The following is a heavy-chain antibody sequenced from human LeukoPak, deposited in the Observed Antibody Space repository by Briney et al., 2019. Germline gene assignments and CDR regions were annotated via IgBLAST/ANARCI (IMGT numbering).Heavy chain of an antibody. CDR1: GFTFNTYG. V-gene: IGHV3-30*18. D-gene: IGHD3-16*01. J-gene: IGHJ4*02. CDR3: AKVLYDYVWGGGGYFDF. CDR2: ISYDGSNK. Sequence: GGSLRLSCAASGFTFNTYGMHWVRQSPGKGLEWVAAISYDGSNKHYADSVKGRFTISRDNSKNTLFLQMNSLRAEDTAMYYCAKVLYDYVWGGGGYFDFWGQGTLVTVSS.